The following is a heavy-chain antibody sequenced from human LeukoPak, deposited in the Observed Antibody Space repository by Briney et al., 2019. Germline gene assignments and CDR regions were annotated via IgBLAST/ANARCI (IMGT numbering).Heavy chain of an antibody. CDR1: GASISAFH. Sequence: KSSETLSLTCTVSGASISAFHWTWFRQPAGKGLEWIGLIYSSGSTLFNPSLKSRVAMSVDLTKNQLSLKLTSVTAADTAMYYCAGKDGDYWGRGTLVTVSS. V-gene: IGHV4-4*07. CDR3: AGKDGDY. J-gene: IGHJ4*02. CDR2: IYSSGST.